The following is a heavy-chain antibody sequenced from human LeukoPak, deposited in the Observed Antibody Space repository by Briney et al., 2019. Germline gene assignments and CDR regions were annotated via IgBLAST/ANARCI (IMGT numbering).Heavy chain of an antibody. CDR1: GFTFTDYS. J-gene: IGHJ6*03. V-gene: IGHV3-21*01. CDR3: AREGGDGDYYYYLDV. Sequence: GGSLRLSCSASGFTFTDYSMSWVRQAPGKGLEWVSIISRVSTYIYYADSVKGRFTVSRDNAKSSLYLQMTSLRAEDTAVYFCAREGGDGDYYYYLDVWGKGTTVTVSS. D-gene: IGHD2-21*02. CDR2: ISRVSTYI.